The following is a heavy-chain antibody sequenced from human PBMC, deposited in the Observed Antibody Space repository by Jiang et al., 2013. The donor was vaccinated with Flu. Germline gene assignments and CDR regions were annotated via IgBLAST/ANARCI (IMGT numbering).Heavy chain of an antibody. CDR1: GGSISSNSYY. J-gene: IGHJ5*02. CDR2: IYYSGST. CDR3: ARQVSLTAYRGYAFAAAGPNWFDP. V-gene: IGHV4-39*01. Sequence: GPGLVKPSETLSLTCTVSGGSISSNSYYWGWIRQPPGKGLEWIGSIYYSGSTYYNPSLKSRVTISVDTSKNQFSLKLSSVTAAGTAVYYCARQVSLTAYRGYAFAAAGPNWFDPWGQGTLVTVSS. D-gene: IGHD6-13*01.